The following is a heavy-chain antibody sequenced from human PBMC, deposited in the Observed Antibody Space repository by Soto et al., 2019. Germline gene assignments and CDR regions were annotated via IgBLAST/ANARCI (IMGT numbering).Heavy chain of an antibody. CDR3: ARHQLPGTLPPLLFDY. V-gene: IGHV4-39*01. CDR2: IYYSGST. D-gene: IGHD1-26*01. J-gene: IGHJ4*02. Sequence: QLQLQESGPGLVKPSETLSLTCTVSGGSISSSSYYWGWIRQPPGKGLEWIGSIYYSGSTYYNPSLKSRVTISVDTSTNQFSLKLSSVTAADTAVYYCARHQLPGTLPPLLFDYWGQGTLVTVSS. CDR1: GGSISSSSYY.